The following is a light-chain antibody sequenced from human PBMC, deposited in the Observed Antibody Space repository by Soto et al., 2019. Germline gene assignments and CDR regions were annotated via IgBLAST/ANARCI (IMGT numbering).Light chain of an antibody. Sequence: DIQMTQSPSSLSAAVGDRVTITCRASQSITHYLNWYQQKPGRAPKLLIFAASSLQSGVPSRFGGSGSGTYFTLTISSLQPEDSATYYCQQTYNIPRTFGQGTKVEIK. V-gene: IGKV1-39*01. J-gene: IGKJ1*01. CDR3: QQTYNIPRT. CDR2: AAS. CDR1: QSITHY.